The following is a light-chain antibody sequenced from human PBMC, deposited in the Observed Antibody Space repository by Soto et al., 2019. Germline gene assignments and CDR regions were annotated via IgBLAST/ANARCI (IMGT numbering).Light chain of an antibody. J-gene: IGKJ1*01. CDR3: QQCDASTWT. CDR1: QSVSSSY. Sequence: EIVLTQSPDTLSLSPGERATLSCRASQSVSSSYLAWYQQKPGQAPRLLIYGASSRATGIPDRFSGSGSGTDFTLTISRLEPEDFAVYYCQQCDASTWTFGQGTKVEIK. V-gene: IGKV3-20*01. CDR2: GAS.